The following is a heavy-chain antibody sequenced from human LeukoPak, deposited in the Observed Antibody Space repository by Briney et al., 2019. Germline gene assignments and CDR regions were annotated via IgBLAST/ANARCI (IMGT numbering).Heavy chain of an antibody. CDR2: IVASSGST. CDR3: AKGAYDYIETGYFDY. J-gene: IGHJ4*02. V-gene: IGHV3-23*01. Sequence: GGSLRLSCAASGFSISNSAMSWVRQAPGKGLEWVSLIVASSGSTFYADSVKGRFTISRDSSKNTLYLQTNSLRAEDMAVYYCAKGAYDYIETGYFDYWGQGTLVTVSS. D-gene: IGHD5-12*01. CDR1: GFSISNSA.